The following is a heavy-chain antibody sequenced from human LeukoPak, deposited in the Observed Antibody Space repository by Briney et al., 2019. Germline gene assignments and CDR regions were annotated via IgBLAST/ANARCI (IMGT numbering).Heavy chain of an antibody. Sequence: SQTLSLTCTVSGGSISSGGYYWSWIRQHPGKGLEWIGYIYYSGSTYYNPSLKSRVTISVDTSKNQFSLKLSSVTAADTAVYYCARDGRGSSSPFDYWGQGTLVTVSS. V-gene: IGHV4-31*03. CDR1: GGSISSGGYY. D-gene: IGHD6-6*01. CDR3: ARDGRGSSSPFDY. CDR2: IYYSGST. J-gene: IGHJ4*02.